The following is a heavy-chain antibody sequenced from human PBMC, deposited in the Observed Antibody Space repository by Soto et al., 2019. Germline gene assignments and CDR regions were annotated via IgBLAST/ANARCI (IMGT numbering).Heavy chain of an antibody. CDR1: GYTFTSYY. V-gene: IGHV1-46*04. J-gene: IGHJ6*02. Sequence: QVQLVQSGAGVKKPGASVKVSCKASGYTFTSYYMHSVRQAPGQGLEWMGIINPSGGSTSYAQKLQGRVTMTSDPSTSTVYLELSSLRSEDTAVYYCATYSVAPGYYYYGMDVWRQGTTVTVSS. D-gene: IGHD2-21*01. CDR3: ATYSVAPGYYYYGMDV. CDR2: INPSGGST.